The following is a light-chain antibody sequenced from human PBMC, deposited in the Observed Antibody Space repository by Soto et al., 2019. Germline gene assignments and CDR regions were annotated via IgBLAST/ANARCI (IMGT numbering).Light chain of an antibody. J-gene: IGKJ5*01. CDR3: KQYDTLPSIT. V-gene: IGKV1-33*01. Sequence: DIQMTQSPSSLSASVGDRVTITCQASQDISNYLNWYQQKPGKAPKLLSYDASNLETVVPSRFSGSRSGTDFTFTISNLQPEDIATYYCKQYDTLPSITFGQGTRLEI. CDR2: DAS. CDR1: QDISNY.